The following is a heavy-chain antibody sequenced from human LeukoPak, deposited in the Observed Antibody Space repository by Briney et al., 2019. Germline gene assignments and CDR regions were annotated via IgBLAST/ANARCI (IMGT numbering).Heavy chain of an antibody. D-gene: IGHD3-22*01. Sequence: PGRSLRLSCAASGFTFSDYYMSWIRQAPGKGLEWVSYISSSGSTIYYADSVKGRFTISRDNAKNSLYLQMNSLRAEDTAVYYCARAADDSSGYYGLNDAFDIWGQGTMVTVSS. CDR1: GFTFSDYY. J-gene: IGHJ3*02. CDR3: ARAADDSSGYYGLNDAFDI. CDR2: ISSSGSTI. V-gene: IGHV3-11*01.